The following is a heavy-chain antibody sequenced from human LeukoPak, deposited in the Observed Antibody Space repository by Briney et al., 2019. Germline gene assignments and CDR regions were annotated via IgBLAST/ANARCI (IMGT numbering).Heavy chain of an antibody. V-gene: IGHV4-34*01. CDR3: ARTLPVLRYFDWFPGYYFDY. Sequence: SETLSLTCAVYGGSFSGYYWSWIRQPPGKGLEWIGEINHSGSTNYNPSLKSRVTISVDTSKNQFSLKLSSVTAADTAVYYCARTLPVLRYFDWFPGYYFDYWGQGTLVTVSS. CDR2: INHSGST. D-gene: IGHD3-9*01. J-gene: IGHJ4*02. CDR1: GGSFSGYY.